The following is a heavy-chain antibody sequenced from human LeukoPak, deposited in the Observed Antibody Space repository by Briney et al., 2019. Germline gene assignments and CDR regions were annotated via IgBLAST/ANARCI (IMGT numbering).Heavy chain of an antibody. Sequence: GGSLRLSCAASGFTVSSNYMSWVRQAPGKGLEWVSVIYSGGSTYYADSVKGRFTISRDNSKNTLYLQMNSLRAEDTAVYYCARGNSGNSGGLDYWGQGTLVTVSS. CDR1: GFTVSSNY. CDR3: ARGNSGNSGGLDY. CDR2: IYSGGST. V-gene: IGHV3-66*02. J-gene: IGHJ4*02. D-gene: IGHD1-26*01.